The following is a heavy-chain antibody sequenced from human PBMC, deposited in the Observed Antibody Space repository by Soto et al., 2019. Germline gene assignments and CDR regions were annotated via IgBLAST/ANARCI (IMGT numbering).Heavy chain of an antibody. CDR1: GFTFSSYS. V-gene: IGHV3-48*01. CDR2: ISSSSSTI. CDR3: ARDLTTVTYYWYFDL. D-gene: IGHD4-17*01. Sequence: GGSLRLSCAASGFTFSSYSMNWVRQAPGKGLEWVSYISSSSSTIYYADSVKGRFTISRDNAKNSLYLQMNSLRAEDTAVYYCARDLTTVTYYWYFDLWGRGTLVTVSS. J-gene: IGHJ2*01.